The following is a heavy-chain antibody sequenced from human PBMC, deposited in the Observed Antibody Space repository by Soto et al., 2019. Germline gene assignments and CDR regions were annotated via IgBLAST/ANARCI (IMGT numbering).Heavy chain of an antibody. Sequence: LSLTCAASGFTFSSYAMSWVRQAPGKGLEWVSAISGSGGSTYYADSVKGRFTISRDNSKNTLYLQMNSLRAEDTAVYYCAKDGAVVVVAATDAFDIWGQGTMVTVSS. CDR2: ISGSGGST. CDR1: GFTFSSYA. J-gene: IGHJ3*02. CDR3: AKDGAVVVVAATDAFDI. V-gene: IGHV3-23*01. D-gene: IGHD2-15*01.